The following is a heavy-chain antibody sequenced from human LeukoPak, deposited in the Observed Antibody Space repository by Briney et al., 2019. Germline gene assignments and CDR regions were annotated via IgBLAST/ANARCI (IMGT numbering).Heavy chain of an antibody. D-gene: IGHD4-17*01. CDR2: ISGSGGST. J-gene: IGHJ4*02. CDR3: AKADYGDYVGSVGYY. V-gene: IGHV3-23*01. CDR1: GFTFSSYG. Sequence: GGSLRLSCAASGFTFSSYGMSWVRQAPGKGLEWVSAISGSGGSTYYADSVKGRFTISRDNSKNTLYLQMNSLRAEDTAVYYCAKADYGDYVGSVGYYWGQGTLVTVSS.